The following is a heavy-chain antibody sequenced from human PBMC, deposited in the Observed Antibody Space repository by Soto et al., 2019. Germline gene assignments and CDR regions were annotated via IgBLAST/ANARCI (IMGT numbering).Heavy chain of an antibody. J-gene: IGHJ3*02. V-gene: IGHV1-2*04. CDR2: INPNSGGT. CDR1: GYTFTGYD. Sequence: ASVKVSCKASGYTFTGYDIHWVRQAPGQGLEWMGWINPNSGGTNYAQKFQGWVTMTRDTSISTAYMELSRLRSDDTAVYYCARHSSSGGGVFDIWGQGTMVTVSS. D-gene: IGHD3-10*01. CDR3: ARHSSSGGGVFDI.